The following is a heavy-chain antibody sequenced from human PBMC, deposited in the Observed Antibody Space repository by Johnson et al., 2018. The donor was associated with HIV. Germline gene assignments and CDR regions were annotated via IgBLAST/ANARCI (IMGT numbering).Heavy chain of an antibody. CDR3: ARADSSSSPWMGLDI. J-gene: IGHJ3*02. CDR2: IYIRGST. Sequence: VQLVESAGGLIQPGGSLRLSCAASGFTVSSNYMSWVRQAPGTGLEWAPVIYIRGSTYYAASVTGRFTISRDNSKTTLYLQMNSLRAEDTAVYYCARADSSSSPWMGLDIWGQGTMVTVSS. CDR1: GFTVSSNY. D-gene: IGHD6-13*01. V-gene: IGHV3-53*01.